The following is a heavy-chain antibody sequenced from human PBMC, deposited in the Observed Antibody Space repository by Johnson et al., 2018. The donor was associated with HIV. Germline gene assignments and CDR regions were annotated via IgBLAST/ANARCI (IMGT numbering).Heavy chain of an antibody. D-gene: IGHD1-26*01. Sequence: VQLVESGGGLVQPGGSLRLSCAASGFIFRNYWMHWVRQAPGKGLVWVARINSDGSATDYADSVKGRFTVSRDNTKNTLYVQMNSLRVEDTAVYYGGRGGGDYYRDGFDLWGQGTVVTVSS. CDR2: INSDGSAT. CDR1: GFIFRNYW. J-gene: IGHJ3*01. CDR3: GRGGGDYYRDGFDL. V-gene: IGHV3-74*02.